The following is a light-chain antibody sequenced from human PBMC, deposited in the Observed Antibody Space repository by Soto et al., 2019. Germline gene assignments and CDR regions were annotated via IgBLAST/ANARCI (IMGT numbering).Light chain of an antibody. CDR1: QSIGNY. CDR3: QQCYSTPHT. J-gene: IGKJ3*01. V-gene: IGKV1-39*01. CDR2: GAS. Sequence: DIQMTQSPSSLSASVGDRVTITCRAGQSIGNYLNWYQQKPGKAPKLLIYGASTLQSGVPSRFSGSGSGTDFTLTISSLQTEDFATYYGQQCYSTPHTFGPRTKVDI.